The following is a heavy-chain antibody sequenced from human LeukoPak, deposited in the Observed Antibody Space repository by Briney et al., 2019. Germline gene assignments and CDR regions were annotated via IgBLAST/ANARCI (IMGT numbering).Heavy chain of an antibody. D-gene: IGHD3-10*01. V-gene: IGHV1-3*03. J-gene: IGHJ5*02. CDR3: ARDLYGSGSPSPNWFDP. CDR2: INAGNGNT. Sequence: ASVKVSCKASGYTFTSYTIHWVRQAPGQRLEWMGWINAGNGNTKYSQEFQDRVTITRDTSASTAYMELSSLRSEDMAVYYCARDLYGSGSPSPNWFDPWGQGTLVTVSS. CDR1: GYTFTSYT.